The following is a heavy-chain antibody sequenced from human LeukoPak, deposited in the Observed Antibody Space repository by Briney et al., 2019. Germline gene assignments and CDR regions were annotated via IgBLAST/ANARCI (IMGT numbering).Heavy chain of an antibody. V-gene: IGHV5-51*01. D-gene: IGHD1-26*01. CDR2: IYPGDSDT. CDR3: ARRMGGSYYESSGAFDY. Sequence: GESLKISCKGSGYSFTTYWIAWVRQMPGKGLEWMGIIYPGDSDTRYSPSFQGQVTISADTSISTAYLQWRSLKASDTAMYYCARRMGGSYYESSGAFDYWGLGTLVTVSS. CDR1: GYSFTTYW. J-gene: IGHJ4*02.